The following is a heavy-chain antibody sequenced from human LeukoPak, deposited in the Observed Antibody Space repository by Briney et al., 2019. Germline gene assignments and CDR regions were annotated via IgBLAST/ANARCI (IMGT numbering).Heavy chain of an antibody. V-gene: IGHV3-23*01. CDR1: GFTFSSYA. Sequence: GGSLRLSCAASGFTFSSYAMSWVRQAPGKGLEWVSAISGSGGSTYYADSVKGRFTISRDNSRNMLYLQMNSLRAEDTAVYYCAKYSPAYCSGGSCLNCFDYWGQGTLVTVSS. CDR3: AKYSPAYCSGGSCLNCFDY. D-gene: IGHD2-15*01. J-gene: IGHJ4*02. CDR2: ISGSGGST.